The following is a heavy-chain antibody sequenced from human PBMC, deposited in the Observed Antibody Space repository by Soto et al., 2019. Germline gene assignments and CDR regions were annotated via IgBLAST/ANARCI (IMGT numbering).Heavy chain of an antibody. V-gene: IGHV4-39*01. CDR2: IYYSGST. Sequence: QLQLQESGPGLVKPSETLSLTCTVSGGSISSSSYYWGWIRQPPGKGLEWIGSIYYSGSTYYNPSLKSRVTISVDTSKHQFSLRLSSVTAADTAVYYCASFGYYRYYFDYWGQGTLVTVSS. CDR1: GGSISSSSYY. D-gene: IGHD3-22*01. CDR3: ASFGYYRYYFDY. J-gene: IGHJ4*02.